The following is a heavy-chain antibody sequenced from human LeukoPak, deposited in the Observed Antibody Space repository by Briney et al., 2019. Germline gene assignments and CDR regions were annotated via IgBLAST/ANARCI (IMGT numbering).Heavy chain of an antibody. Sequence: GGSLRLSCAASGFTFSSYWMHWVRQAPGKGLGWVSRINSDGSSTSYADSVKGRFTISRDNAKNTLYLQMNSLRAEDTAVYYCARVRVISSSWSGFDPWGQGTLVTVSS. CDR2: INSDGSST. J-gene: IGHJ5*02. D-gene: IGHD6-13*01. V-gene: IGHV3-74*01. CDR3: ARVRVISSSWSGFDP. CDR1: GFTFSSYW.